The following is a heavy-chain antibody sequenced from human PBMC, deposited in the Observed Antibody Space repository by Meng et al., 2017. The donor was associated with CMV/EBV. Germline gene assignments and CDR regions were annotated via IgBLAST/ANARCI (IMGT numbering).Heavy chain of an antibody. CDR2: ISAYNGNT. D-gene: IGHD6-13*01. CDR3: ARVNQVRIAAAGIGY. J-gene: IGHJ4*02. V-gene: IGHV1-18*01. Sequence: ASVKVSCKASGYTFTSYGISWVRQAPGQGLEWMGWISAYNGNTNYAQKFQGRVTMTRDTSISTAYMELSRLRSDDTAVYYCARVNQVRIAAAGIGYWGQGTLVTVSS. CDR1: GYTFTSYG.